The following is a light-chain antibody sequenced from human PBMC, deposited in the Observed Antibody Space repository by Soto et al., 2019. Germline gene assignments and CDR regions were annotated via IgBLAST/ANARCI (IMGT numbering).Light chain of an antibody. CDR1: LGIYNY. Sequence: QSVLTQPASVSGSPGQSITISCTGGLGIYNYVSWYQQHPGKVPKLLIYEVNNRPSGISDRFSGSKSGDTAFLTISGLQADDAADYYCSSYTLTTTLFGGGTQLTVL. J-gene: IGLJ2*01. CDR3: SSYTLTTTL. V-gene: IGLV2-14*01. CDR2: EVN.